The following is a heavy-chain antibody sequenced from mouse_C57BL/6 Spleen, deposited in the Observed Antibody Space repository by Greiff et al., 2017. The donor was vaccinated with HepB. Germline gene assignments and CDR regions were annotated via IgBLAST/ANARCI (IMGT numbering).Heavy chain of an antibody. CDR2: INSDGGST. CDR3: ARQGTWGAMDY. D-gene: IGHD2-14*01. Sequence: DVHLVESGGGLVQPGESLKLSCESNEYEFPSHDMSWVRKTPEKRPELVAAINSDGGSTYYPDTMERRFIISRDNTKKTLYLQMSSLRSEDTALYYCARQGTWGAMDYWGQGTSVTVSS. CDR1: EYEFPSHD. V-gene: IGHV5-2*01. J-gene: IGHJ4*01.